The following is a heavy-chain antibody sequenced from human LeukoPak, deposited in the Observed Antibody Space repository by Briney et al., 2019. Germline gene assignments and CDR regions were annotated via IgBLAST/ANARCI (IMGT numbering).Heavy chain of an antibody. CDR1: GGTFSSYA. D-gene: IGHD6-13*01. CDR3: ASPTPRYSSSWPPLYYFDY. Sequence: SVNVSCKASGGTFSSYAISWVRQAPGQGLEWMGGIIPIFGTANYAQKFQGRVTITADESTSTAYMELSSLRSEDTAVYYCASPTPRYSSSWPPLYYFDYWGQGTLVTVSS. V-gene: IGHV1-69*13. CDR2: IIPIFGTA. J-gene: IGHJ4*02.